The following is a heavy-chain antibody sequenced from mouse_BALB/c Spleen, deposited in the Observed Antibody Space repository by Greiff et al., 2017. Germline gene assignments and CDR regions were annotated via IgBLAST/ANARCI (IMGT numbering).Heavy chain of an antibody. Sequence: VQLKESGPELVKPGASVKISCKASGYSFTGYFMNWVMQSHGKSLEWIGRINPYNGDTFYNQKFKGKATLTVDKSSSTAHMELRSLASEDSAVYYCARPSYGSPPYYYAMDYWGQGTSVTVSS. CDR1: GYSFTGYF. CDR2: INPYNGDT. D-gene: IGHD1-1*01. J-gene: IGHJ4*01. CDR3: ARPSYGSPPYYYAMDY. V-gene: IGHV1-20*02.